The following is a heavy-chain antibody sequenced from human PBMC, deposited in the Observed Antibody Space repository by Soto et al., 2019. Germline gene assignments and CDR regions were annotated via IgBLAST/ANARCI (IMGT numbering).Heavy chain of an antibody. V-gene: IGHV3-23*01. Sequence: HPGGSLRLSCAASGFTFSSYAMTWVRQAPGKGLEWVSTISGSGGSTYFADSVKGRFTISRDNSKNTLYLQMNSLRAEDTAVYYCAKEDYGDYGIGYWGQGTLVTVS. CDR2: ISGSGGST. D-gene: IGHD4-17*01. J-gene: IGHJ4*02. CDR3: AKEDYGDYGIGY. CDR1: GFTFSSYA.